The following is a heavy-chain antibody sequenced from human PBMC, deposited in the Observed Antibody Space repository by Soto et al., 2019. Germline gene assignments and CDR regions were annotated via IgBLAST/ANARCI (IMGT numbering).Heavy chain of an antibody. Sequence: PGGSLRLSCAASGFTFSSYAMSWVRQAPGKGLEWVSAISGSGGSTYYADSVKGRFTISRDNSKNTLYLQMNSLRAEDTAVYYCAKYYYGSNRWDTSIDYWGQGTLVTVSS. V-gene: IGHV3-23*01. CDR3: AKYYYGSNRWDTSIDY. J-gene: IGHJ4*02. CDR2: ISGSGGST. CDR1: GFTFSSYA. D-gene: IGHD3-10*01.